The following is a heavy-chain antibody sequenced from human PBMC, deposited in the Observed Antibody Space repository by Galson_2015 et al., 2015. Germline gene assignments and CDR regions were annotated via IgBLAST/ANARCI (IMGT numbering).Heavy chain of an antibody. Sequence: ETLSLTCAVYGGSFSGYYWSWIRQPPGKGLEWIGEINHSGSTNYNPSLKSRVTISVDTSKNQFSLKLSSVTAADTAVYYCARGDGYCSGGSCYPHYGMDVWGQGTTVTVSS. CDR3: ARGDGYCSGGSCYPHYGMDV. CDR1: GGSFSGYY. J-gene: IGHJ6*02. CDR2: INHSGST. D-gene: IGHD2-15*01. V-gene: IGHV4-34*01.